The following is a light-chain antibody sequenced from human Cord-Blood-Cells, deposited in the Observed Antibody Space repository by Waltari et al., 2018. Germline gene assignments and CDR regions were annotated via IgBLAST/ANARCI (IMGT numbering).Light chain of an antibody. CDR1: ALPKEY. V-gene: IGLV3-25*03. Sequence: SYGLTQPPSVSVSPGQAARITCSGDALPKEYAYWSHQKPGQAPVLGIYKESERPSGIPERFSGSSSGTTVTLTISGVQAEDEADYYCQSADSSGTYPVFGGGTKLTVL. J-gene: IGLJ3*02. CDR2: KES. CDR3: QSADSSGTYPV.